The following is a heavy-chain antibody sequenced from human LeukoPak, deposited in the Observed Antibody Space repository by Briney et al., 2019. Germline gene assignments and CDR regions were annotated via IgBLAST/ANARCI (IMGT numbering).Heavy chain of an antibody. D-gene: IGHD3-3*01. J-gene: IGHJ6*02. V-gene: IGHV4-34*01. CDR1: GGSFSGYY. CDR2: INLSGST. Sequence: PSETLSLTCAVYGGSFSGYYWTWIRQPPGEGLEWIGEINLSGSTNYNPSLKSRAIVSIDTSNNQFSLKLSSVTAADSAVYYCARASPSGPPNPLRPRRSRYGMDVWGQGTTVTVSS. CDR3: ARASPSGPPNPLRPRRSRYGMDV.